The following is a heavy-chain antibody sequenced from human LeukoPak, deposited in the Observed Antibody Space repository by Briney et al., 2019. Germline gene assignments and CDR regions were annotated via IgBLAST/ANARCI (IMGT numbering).Heavy chain of an antibody. CDR3: ARAAGYCSGGSCLDP. V-gene: IGHV3-21*01. J-gene: IGHJ5*02. D-gene: IGHD2-15*01. CDR1: GFTFSSYS. Sequence: GGSLRLSCAASGFTFSSYSMNWVRQAPGKGLEWVSSISSSSSYIYYADSVKGRFTISRDNAKNSLYLQMNSLRAEDTAVYYCARAAGYCSGGSCLDPWGQGTLVTVSS. CDR2: ISSSSSYI.